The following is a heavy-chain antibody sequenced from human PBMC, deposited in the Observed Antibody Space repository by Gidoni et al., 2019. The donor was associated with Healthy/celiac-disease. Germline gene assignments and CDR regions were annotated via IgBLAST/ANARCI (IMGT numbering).Heavy chain of an antibody. D-gene: IGHD1-7*01. V-gene: IGHV1-46*01. CDR3: ARDRLAGTTFRGFEYYFDY. J-gene: IGHJ4*02. CDR2: INPSGGST. CDR1: GYTFPSYY. Sequence: QVQLVQSGAEVKKPGASVKVSCKASGYTFPSYYMTWVRQAPGQGRAWMGIINPSGGSTSYAQKFQGRVTMTRDTSTSTVYMELSSLRSEDTAVYYCARDRLAGTTFRGFEYYFDYWGQGTLVTVSS.